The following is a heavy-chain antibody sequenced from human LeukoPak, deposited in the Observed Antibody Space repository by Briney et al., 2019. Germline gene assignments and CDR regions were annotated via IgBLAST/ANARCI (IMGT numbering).Heavy chain of an antibody. CDR2: IYYSGST. Sequence: SQTLSLTCTVSGGSISSGGYYWSWIRQHPGKGLEWIGYIYYSGSTYYNPSLKSRVTISVDTSKNQFSLKLSSVTAADTAVCYCARVFDSSGYYSTAFDYWGQGTLVTVSS. V-gene: IGHV4-31*03. CDR1: GGSISSGGYY. J-gene: IGHJ4*02. D-gene: IGHD3-22*01. CDR3: ARVFDSSGYYSTAFDY.